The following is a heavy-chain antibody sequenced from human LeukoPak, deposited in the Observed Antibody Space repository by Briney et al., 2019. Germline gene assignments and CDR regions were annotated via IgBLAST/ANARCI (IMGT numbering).Heavy chain of an antibody. J-gene: IGHJ6*03. CDR1: GYTFTGYY. CDR2: INPNSGGT. D-gene: IGHD1-26*01. Sequence: ASVKVSCKASGYTFTGYYMHWVRQAPGQGLEWMGWINPNSGGTNYAQKFQGRVTMTRDTSISTAYMELSRLRSDDTAVYYCARDLLPWGVRELHYMDVWGKGTTVTISS. CDR3: ARDLLPWGVRELHYMDV. V-gene: IGHV1-2*02.